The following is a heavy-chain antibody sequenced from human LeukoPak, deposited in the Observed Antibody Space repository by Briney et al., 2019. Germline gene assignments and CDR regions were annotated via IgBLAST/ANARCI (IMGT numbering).Heavy chain of an antibody. CDR3: ARDDGYSGYDPYYGMDV. J-gene: IGHJ6*02. Sequence: SVKVSCKASGGTFSSYAISWVRQAPGQGLEWMGGIIPIFGTANYAQKFQGRVTITADESTSTAYMELSSLRSEDTAVYYCARDDGYSGYDPYYGMDVWGQGTTVTVSS. D-gene: IGHD5-12*01. CDR2: IIPIFGTA. V-gene: IGHV1-69*13. CDR1: GGTFSSYA.